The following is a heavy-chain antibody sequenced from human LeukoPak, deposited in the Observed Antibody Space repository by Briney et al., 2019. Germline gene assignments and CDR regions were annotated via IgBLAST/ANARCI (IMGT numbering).Heavy chain of an antibody. CDR3: AKGSKYYYDSSGYYY. V-gene: IGHV3-23*01. CDR1: GFTFSSYA. J-gene: IGHJ4*02. Sequence: GGSLRLSCAASGFTFSSYAMSWVRQAPEKGMGWVSAISGNGGSAYYADSVKGRFTISRDNSKNTLYLQMNSLRAEDTAVYYCAKGSKYYYDSSGYYYRGQGTLVTVSS. CDR2: ISGNGGSA. D-gene: IGHD3-22*01.